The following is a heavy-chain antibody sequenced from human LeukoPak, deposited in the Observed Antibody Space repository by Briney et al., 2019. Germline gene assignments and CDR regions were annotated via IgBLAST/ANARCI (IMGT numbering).Heavy chain of an antibody. CDR2: ISGDNGDT. V-gene: IGHV1-18*01. D-gene: IGHD3-22*01. J-gene: IGHJ4*02. Sequence: ASVKVSCKASGGTFSSYGISWVRQAPGQGLEWMGWISGDNGDTYYAQKLQGRVTMTSDTSTSTAFMELRSLRSDDTAVYYCERDCDRSGYYCYWGQGTLVTVSS. CDR1: GGTFSSYG. CDR3: ERDCDRSGYYCY.